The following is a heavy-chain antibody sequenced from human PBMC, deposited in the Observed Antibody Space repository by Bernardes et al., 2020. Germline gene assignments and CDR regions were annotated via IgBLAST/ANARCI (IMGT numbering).Heavy chain of an antibody. D-gene: IGHD4-17*01. V-gene: IGHV3-23*01. CDR2: ISGNGGST. J-gene: IGHJ5*02. Sequence: GGSLRLSCAASGFTFRSYVMSWVRQAPGKGLEWVSAISGNGGSTYYAGSVKGRFTISRDNSKNTLHLQMNSLRAEDTAVYYCAKLPRSYYGDRDWFDPWGQGTLVIVSS. CDR1: GFTFRSYV. CDR3: AKLPRSYYGDRDWFDP.